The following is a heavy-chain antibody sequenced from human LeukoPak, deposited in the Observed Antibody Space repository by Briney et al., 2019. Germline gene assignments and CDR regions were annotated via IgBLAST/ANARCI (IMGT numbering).Heavy chain of an antibody. D-gene: IGHD2-2*01. J-gene: IGHJ6*04. CDR1: GYTFTSYG. CDR3: ARDDADVVVPAAMRVGMDV. V-gene: IGHV1-18*04. Sequence: DSVKVSCKASGYTFTSYGISWVRQAPGQGLEWMGWISAFNGNANYAQKLQGRVTMTTDTSTSTAYMELRSLRSDDTAVYYCARDDADVVVPAAMRVGMDVWGKGTTVTVSS. CDR2: ISAFNGNA.